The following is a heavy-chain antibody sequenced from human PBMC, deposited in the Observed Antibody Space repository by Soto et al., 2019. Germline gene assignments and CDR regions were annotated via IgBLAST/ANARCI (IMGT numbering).Heavy chain of an antibody. Sequence: PGESLKISCKGSGYSFTNHWIGWVRQMPGNGLEWMGVIYPGDSDTKYSPSFQGQVSISADKSISTAYLQWSSLRASDTAIYYCVRNSGSYWHCFDLWGQGTLVTV. CDR2: IYPGDSDT. CDR3: VRNSGSYWHCFDL. V-gene: IGHV5-51*01. CDR1: GYSFTNHW. D-gene: IGHD1-26*01. J-gene: IGHJ4*02.